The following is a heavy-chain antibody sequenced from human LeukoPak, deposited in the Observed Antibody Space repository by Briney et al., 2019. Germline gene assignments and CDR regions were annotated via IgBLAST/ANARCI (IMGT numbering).Heavy chain of an antibody. J-gene: IGHJ4*02. CDR3: ARDGATWGVLDY. D-gene: IGHD3-16*01. V-gene: IGHV3-21*03. CDR2: ISSSSSYI. Sequence: GGSLRLSCAASGFTFSSYSMNWVRETPGKGLEGVSSISSSSSYIYYADSLKGRFTISRDNAKSSLYLQMNSLKTEDTAVYYCARDGATWGVLDYWGQGTLVTVSS. CDR1: GFTFSSYS.